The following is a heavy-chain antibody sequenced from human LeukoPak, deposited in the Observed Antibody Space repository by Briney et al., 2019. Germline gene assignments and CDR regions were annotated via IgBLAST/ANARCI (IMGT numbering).Heavy chain of an antibody. V-gene: IGHV3-30*18. Sequence: GGSLRLSCAASGLTFSSYGMHWVRQAPGKGLEWVAVISYDGSNKYYADSVKGRFTISRDNSKNTLYLQMNSLRAEDTAVYYCAKSSRSGSYYNALDYRGQGTLVTVSS. J-gene: IGHJ4*02. CDR3: AKSSRSGSYYNALDY. CDR2: ISYDGSNK. D-gene: IGHD3-10*01. CDR1: GLTFSSYG.